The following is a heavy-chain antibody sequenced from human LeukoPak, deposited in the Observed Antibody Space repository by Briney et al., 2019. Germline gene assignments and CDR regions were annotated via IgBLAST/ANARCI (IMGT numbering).Heavy chain of an antibody. D-gene: IGHD2-21*02. CDR1: GFTFSNYA. CDR2: ISGSGGST. V-gene: IGHV3-23*01. CDR3: AKPAYCGGDCYPLPDY. Sequence: GGSLRLSCAASGFTFSNYAMSWVRQAPGKGLEWVSAISGSGGSTYYADSVKGRFTISRDNSKNTLYLQMNSLRAEDTAVYYCAKPAYCGGDCYPLPDYWGQGTLVTVSS. J-gene: IGHJ4*02.